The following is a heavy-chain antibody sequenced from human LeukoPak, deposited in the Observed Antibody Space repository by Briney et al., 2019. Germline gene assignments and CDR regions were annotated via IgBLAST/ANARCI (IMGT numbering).Heavy chain of an antibody. CDR3: ARDRLTMVRGVIRGYYYYMDV. Sequence: GGSLRLSCAASGFTFSSYWMHWVRQAPGKGLVWVSRINSDGSSTSYADSVEGRFTISRDNAKNTLYLQMNSLRAEDTAVYYCARDRLTMVRGVIRGYYYYMDVWGKGTTVTISS. CDR1: GFTFSSYW. CDR2: INSDGSST. V-gene: IGHV3-74*01. J-gene: IGHJ6*03. D-gene: IGHD3-10*01.